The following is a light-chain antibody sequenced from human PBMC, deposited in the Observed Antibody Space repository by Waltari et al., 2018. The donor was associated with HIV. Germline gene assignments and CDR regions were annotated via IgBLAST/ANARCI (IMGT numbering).Light chain of an antibody. V-gene: IGLV3-1*01. J-gene: IGLJ2*01. CDR3: QTWDTTTVV. CDR1: DLGASY. Sequence: YQLTHPPSVSVPPEQTSGIACSGDDLGASYVCWFRQKPGQSPVLVIYQDTKRPSGIPERFSGSNSGNTATLTISGTQAMDEADYYCQTWDTTTVVFGGGTKLTVL. CDR2: QDT.